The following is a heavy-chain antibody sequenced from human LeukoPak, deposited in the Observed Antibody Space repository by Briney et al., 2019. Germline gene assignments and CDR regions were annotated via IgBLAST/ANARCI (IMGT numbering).Heavy chain of an antibody. D-gene: IGHD2-2*01. CDR3: ARVPAARFEVAFDI. CDR2: IYYSGST. Sequence: PETLSLTCTVSGGSISSYYWSWIRQPPGKGLEWIGYIYYSGSTNYNPSLKSRVTISVDTSKNQFSLKLSSVTAADTAVYYCARVPAARFEVAFDIWGQGTMVTVSS. J-gene: IGHJ3*02. CDR1: GGSISSYY. V-gene: IGHV4-59*01.